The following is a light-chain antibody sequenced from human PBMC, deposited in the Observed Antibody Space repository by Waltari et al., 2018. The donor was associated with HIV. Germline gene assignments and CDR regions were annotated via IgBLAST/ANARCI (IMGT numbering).Light chain of an antibody. Sequence: YVLTQPPSVSVAPGETARISCGADNIGSNVVHWYQQKPGQAPVLVIYDDSDRASGIPDRFSGSNSDNTATLTISRVEDGDEADYYCQVWDNSSDHPGVFGTGTEVTVL. CDR1: NIGSNV. J-gene: IGLJ1*01. CDR2: DDS. CDR3: QVWDNSSDHPGV. V-gene: IGLV3-21*04.